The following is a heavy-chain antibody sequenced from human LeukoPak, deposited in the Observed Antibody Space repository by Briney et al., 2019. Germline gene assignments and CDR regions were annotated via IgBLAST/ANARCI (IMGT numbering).Heavy chain of an antibody. Sequence: PSETLSFTCTVSGGSISSYYWSWIRQPPGKGLEWIGYIYYSGSTNYNPSLKSRVTISVDTSKNQFSLKLNSVTAADTAVYYCAHYQLLSGWFDPWGQGTLVTVSS. V-gene: IGHV4-59*08. CDR3: AHYQLLSGWFDP. CDR1: GGSISSYY. J-gene: IGHJ5*02. D-gene: IGHD2-2*01. CDR2: IYYSGST.